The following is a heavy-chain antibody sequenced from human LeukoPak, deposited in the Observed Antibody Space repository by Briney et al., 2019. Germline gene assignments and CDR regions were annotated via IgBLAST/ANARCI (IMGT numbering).Heavy chain of an antibody. CDR1: GYTFTGYY. CDR3: ARRLVSDFWSARSYYYYMDV. V-gene: IGHV1-2*02. CDR2: INPNSGGT. Sequence: ASVKVSCKASGYTFTGYYMHWVRQAPGQGLEWMGWINPNSGGTNYAQKFQGRVTMTRDTSISTAYMELSRLRSEDTAVYYCARRLVSDFWSARSYYYYMDVWGKGTTVTVSS. J-gene: IGHJ6*03. D-gene: IGHD3-3*01.